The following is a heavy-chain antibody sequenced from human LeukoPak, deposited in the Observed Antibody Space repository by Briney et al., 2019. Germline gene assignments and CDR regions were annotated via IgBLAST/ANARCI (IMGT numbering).Heavy chain of an antibody. D-gene: IGHD4-17*01. Sequence: ASVKLSCKASGYTFTGYYMHWVRQAPGQGLEWMGWINPNSGGTNYAQKLQGRVTMTRDTSISTAYMELSRLRSDDTAVYYCARVSGSGDYGDYWGQGTLVTVSS. CDR3: ARVSGSGDYGDY. CDR2: INPNSGGT. J-gene: IGHJ4*02. CDR1: GYTFTGYY. V-gene: IGHV1-2*02.